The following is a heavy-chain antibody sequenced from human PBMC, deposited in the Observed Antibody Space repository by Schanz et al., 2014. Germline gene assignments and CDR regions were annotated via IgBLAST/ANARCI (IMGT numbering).Heavy chain of an antibody. D-gene: IGHD2-2*02. J-gene: IGHJ6*03. Sequence: QVQLVQSGAEVKKPGASVKVSCKGSGYTFVSYSMHWVRQAPGQGLEWMGRIIPILGIANYAQNFQGRVTITADKSTSTAYMELTSLRSEDTAVYYCAGTYCSSTSCYTGYYYMDVWGKGTTVTVSS. CDR1: GYTFVSYS. CDR2: IIPILGIA. CDR3: AGTYCSSTSCYTGYYYMDV. V-gene: IGHV1-69*09.